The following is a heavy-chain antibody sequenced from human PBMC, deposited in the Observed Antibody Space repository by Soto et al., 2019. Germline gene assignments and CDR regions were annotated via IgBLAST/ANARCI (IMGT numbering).Heavy chain of an antibody. V-gene: IGHV4-31*03. CDR3: ARDYSGYGPEGYCYYGMDV. CDR1: GGSISSGGYY. CDR2: IYYSGST. J-gene: IGHJ6*02. D-gene: IGHD5-12*01. Sequence: QVQLQESGPGLVKPSQTLSLTCTVSGGSISSGGYYWSWIRQHPGKGLEWIGYIYYSGSTYYNPSLKSRVTISVDTSKNQFSLKLSSVTAADTAVYYCARDYSGYGPEGYCYYGMDVWGQGTTVTVSS.